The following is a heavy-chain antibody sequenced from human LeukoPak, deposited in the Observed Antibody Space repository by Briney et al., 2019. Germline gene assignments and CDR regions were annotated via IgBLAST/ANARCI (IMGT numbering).Heavy chain of an antibody. CDR1: GFTFSTYG. D-gene: IGHD3-10*01. V-gene: IGHV3-33*01. Sequence: GGSLRLSCAASGFTFSTYGMHWVRQAPGKGLEWVAVIWSDGSNKYYADSVKGRFTVSRDNSKNTLYLQMNNLRAGDTGVYYCARDSSTFDYWGQGSLVTVSS. J-gene: IGHJ4*02. CDR2: IWSDGSNK. CDR3: ARDSSTFDY.